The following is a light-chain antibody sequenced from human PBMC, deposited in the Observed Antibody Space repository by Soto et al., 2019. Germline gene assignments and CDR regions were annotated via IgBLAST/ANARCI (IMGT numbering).Light chain of an antibody. CDR2: GNN. CDR1: SSNIGAGYD. V-gene: IGLV1-40*01. CDR3: QSYDTSLTGSI. J-gene: IGLJ2*01. Sequence: QPVLAQPPSVSGAPGQRVTISCTGSSSNIGAGYDVQWYQQLPGTAPKLLIHGNNNRPSGAPDRFSGSKSGTSASLAITGLQAEDEADYYCQSYDTSLTGSIFGGGTRVTVL.